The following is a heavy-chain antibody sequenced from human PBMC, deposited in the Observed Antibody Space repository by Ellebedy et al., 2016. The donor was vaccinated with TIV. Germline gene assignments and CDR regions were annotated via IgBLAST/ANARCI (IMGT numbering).Heavy chain of an antibody. J-gene: IGHJ4*02. V-gene: IGHV3-21*06. CDR1: GFTFSSYS. CDR2: ISSTSSHI. D-gene: IGHD1-26*01. Sequence: GGSLRLSXAASGFTFSSYSMSWVRQAPGKGLEWVSYISSTSSHIYYADSVQGRFTISRDNAKNTLFLQVNSLRAEDTAVYYTYSGGYWGQGTLVTVSS. CDR3: YSGGY.